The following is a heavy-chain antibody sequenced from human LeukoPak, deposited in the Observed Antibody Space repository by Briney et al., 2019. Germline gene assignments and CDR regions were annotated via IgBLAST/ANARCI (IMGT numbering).Heavy chain of an antibody. V-gene: IGHV3-21*01. D-gene: IGHD5-18*01. CDR2: ISSSSSYI. Sequence: GGSLRLSCAASGFTFSSYSMNWVRQAPGKGLECVSSISSSSSYIYYADSVKGRFTISRDNAKNSLYLQMNSLRAEDTAVYYCARPVDTAMADAFDIWGQGTMVTVSS. J-gene: IGHJ3*02. CDR3: ARPVDTAMADAFDI. CDR1: GFTFSSYS.